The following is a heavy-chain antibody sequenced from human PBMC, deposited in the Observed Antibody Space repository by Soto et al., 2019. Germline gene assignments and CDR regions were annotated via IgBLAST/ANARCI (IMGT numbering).Heavy chain of an antibody. CDR1: GFTFSSYA. V-gene: IGHV3-30-3*01. D-gene: IGHD6-19*01. J-gene: IGHJ4*02. Sequence: GGSLRLSCAASGFTFSSYAMHWVRQAPGKGLEWVAVISYDGSNKYYADSVKGRFTISRDNSKNTLYLQMNSLTAEDTAVYYSARDLRRQWLAPNFDYWAREPWSPSPQ. CDR3: ARDLRRQWLAPNFDY. CDR2: ISYDGSNK.